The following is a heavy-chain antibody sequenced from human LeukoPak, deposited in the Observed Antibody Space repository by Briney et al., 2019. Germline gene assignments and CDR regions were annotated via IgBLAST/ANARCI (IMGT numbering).Heavy chain of an antibody. D-gene: IGHD2-2*01. Sequence: GGSLSLFCAASGFTFSSYAMSWVRQAPGKGLEWVSAISGSGGSTYYADSVKGRFTISRDNSKNTLYLQMNSLRAEDTAVYYCAKDRYCSSTSCYVDYWGQGTLVTVSS. CDR2: ISGSGGST. V-gene: IGHV3-23*01. CDR1: GFTFSSYA. CDR3: AKDRYCSSTSCYVDY. J-gene: IGHJ4*02.